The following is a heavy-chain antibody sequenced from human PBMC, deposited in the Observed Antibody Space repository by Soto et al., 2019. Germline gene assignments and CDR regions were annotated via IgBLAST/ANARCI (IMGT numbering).Heavy chain of an antibody. Sequence: PGESLKISCKGSGYRFTNYWIGWVRQMPGKGLEWVGIIYPGDSDTRYSPSFQGQVTISADKSISTAYLQWSSLKASDTAMYYCARHFSYYGSPVGHWGQGTLVTVSS. D-gene: IGHD3-10*01. J-gene: IGHJ4*02. CDR1: GYRFTNYW. CDR3: ARHFSYYGSPVGH. CDR2: IYPGDSDT. V-gene: IGHV5-51*01.